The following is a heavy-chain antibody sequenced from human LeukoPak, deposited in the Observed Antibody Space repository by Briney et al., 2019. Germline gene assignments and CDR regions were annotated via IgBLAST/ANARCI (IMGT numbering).Heavy chain of an antibody. J-gene: IGHJ3*02. CDR3: ARGYGDNSGAFDT. Sequence: PSETLSLTCTVSGGSISTYYWTWIRQPPGKGLEWIGYIYHSGSTNYNPSLKSRVTMSVDTSKNQFSLKLSSVTAADTAVYFCARGYGDNSGAFDTWGQGTLVTVSS. CDR2: IYHSGST. CDR1: GGSISTYY. V-gene: IGHV4-59*12. D-gene: IGHD4-23*01.